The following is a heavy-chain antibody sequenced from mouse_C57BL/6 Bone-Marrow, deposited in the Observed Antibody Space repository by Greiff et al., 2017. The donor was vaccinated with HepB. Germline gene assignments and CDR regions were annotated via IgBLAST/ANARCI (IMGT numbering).Heavy chain of an antibody. CDR1: GFTFTDYY. CDR2: IRNKANGNTT. J-gene: IGHJ1*03. Sequence: EVKLVESGGGLVQPGGSLSLSCAASGFTFTDYYMSWVRQPPGKALEWLGFIRNKANGNTTEYSASVKGRFTISRDNSQSILYLQMNALRAEDSATYYCARIYYGNYEYFDVWGTGTTVTVSS. D-gene: IGHD2-1*01. CDR3: ARIYYGNYEYFDV. V-gene: IGHV7-3*01.